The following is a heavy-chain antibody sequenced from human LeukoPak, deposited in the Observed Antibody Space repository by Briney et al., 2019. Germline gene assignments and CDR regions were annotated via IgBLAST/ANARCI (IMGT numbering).Heavy chain of an antibody. J-gene: IGHJ4*02. V-gene: IGHV3-23*01. CDR3: AKGTSRGIAAAGTFDY. CDR2: INGSGGST. Sequence: GGSLRLSCAASGFTFSDYHMSWIRQAPGKGLEWVSAINGSGGSTYYADSVKGRFTISRDNSKNTLYLQMNSLRAEDTAVYYCAKGTSRGIAAAGTFDYWGQGTLVTVSS. CDR1: GFTFSDYH. D-gene: IGHD6-13*01.